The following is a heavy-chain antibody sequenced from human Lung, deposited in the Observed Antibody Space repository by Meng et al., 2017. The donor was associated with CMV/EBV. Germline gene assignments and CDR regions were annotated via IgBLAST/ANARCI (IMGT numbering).Heavy chain of an antibody. CDR2: INPNSGGT. CDR1: AYTFTDYY. Sequence: ASAKVFCYASAYTFTDYYMHWVRQAPGQGLEWMGWINPNSGGTNYAQKFHDRVTMTRDTSISTAYMELRRLTSDDSAVYYCATLPPVAARYYYNGFDVWGQGTTVTVSS. J-gene: IGHJ6*02. V-gene: IGHV1-2*02. CDR3: ATLPPVAARYYYNGFDV. D-gene: IGHD2-15*01.